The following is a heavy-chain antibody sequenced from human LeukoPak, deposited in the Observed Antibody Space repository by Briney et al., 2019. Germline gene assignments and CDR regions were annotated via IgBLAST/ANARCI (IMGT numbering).Heavy chain of an antibody. CDR1: GFTFSSYW. CDR2: IKTDGSST. J-gene: IGHJ4*02. CDR3: ARDLTSEWELLN. V-gene: IGHV3-74*01. Sequence: GGSLRLSCAASGFTFSSYWMHWVRQAPGKGPVWVSRIKTDGSSTSYADSVKGRFTISRDNAKNTLYLQMNSLRAEDTAVYYCARDLTSEWELLNWGQGTLVTVSS. D-gene: IGHD1-26*01.